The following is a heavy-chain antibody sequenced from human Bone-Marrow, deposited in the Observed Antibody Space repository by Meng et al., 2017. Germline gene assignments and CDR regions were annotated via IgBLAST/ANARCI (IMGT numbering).Heavy chain of an antibody. CDR3: AREGPGQSHSAFDI. J-gene: IGHJ3*02. Sequence: GGSLRLSCAASGFTFSNAWMSWVRQAPGKGLEWVGRIKSKTDGGTTDYAAPVKGRFTISRDDSKNTLYLQMNSLKTEDTAVYYCAREGPGQSHSAFDIWGQGTMVTVAS. D-gene: IGHD1-14*01. CDR1: GFTFSNAW. CDR2: IKSKTDGGTT. V-gene: IGHV3-15*01.